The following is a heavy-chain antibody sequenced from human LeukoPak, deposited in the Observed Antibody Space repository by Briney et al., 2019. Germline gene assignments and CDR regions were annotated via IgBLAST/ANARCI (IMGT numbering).Heavy chain of an antibody. Sequence: GGSLRLSCAASGFTFSSYSMNWVRQAPGKGLEWVSYISSSSSTIYYADAVKGRFTISRDNAKNSLYLQMNSLRDEDTAVYYCARPYYYDSSGYPYWGQGTLVTVSS. D-gene: IGHD3-22*01. CDR3: ARPYYYDSSGYPY. CDR1: GFTFSSYS. V-gene: IGHV3-48*02. J-gene: IGHJ4*02. CDR2: ISSSSSTI.